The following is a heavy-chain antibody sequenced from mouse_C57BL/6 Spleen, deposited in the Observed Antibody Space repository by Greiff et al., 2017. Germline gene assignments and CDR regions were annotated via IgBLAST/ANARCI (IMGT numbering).Heavy chain of an antibody. J-gene: IGHJ4*01. CDR2: ISSGGSYT. CDR1: GFTFSSYG. V-gene: IGHV5-6*01. CDR3: ARRGITTVVATDAMDY. D-gene: IGHD1-1*01. Sequence: VQLQQSGGDLVKPGGSLKLSCAASGFTFSSYGMSWVRQTPDKRLEWVATISSGGSYTYYPDSVKGRFTISRDNAKNTLYLQMSSLKSEDTAMYYCARRGITTVVATDAMDYWGQGTSVTVSS.